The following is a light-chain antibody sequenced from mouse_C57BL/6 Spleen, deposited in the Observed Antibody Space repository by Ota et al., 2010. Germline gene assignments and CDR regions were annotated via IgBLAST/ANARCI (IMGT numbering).Light chain of an antibody. CDR1: QDVGTA. Sequence: DIVMTQSHKFMSTSVGDRVSITCKASQDVGTAVAWYQQKPGQSPKLLIYGASTRESGVPDRFTGSGSGTDFTLTISSVQAEDLAVYYCQNDHSYPFTFGSGTKMEIK. J-gene: IGKJ4*01. CDR2: GAS. CDR3: QNDHSYPFT. V-gene: IGKV6-25*01.